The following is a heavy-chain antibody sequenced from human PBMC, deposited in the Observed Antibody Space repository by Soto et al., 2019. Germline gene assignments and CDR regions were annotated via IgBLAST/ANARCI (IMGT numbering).Heavy chain of an antibody. D-gene: IGHD3-3*01. CDR1: GGSISSSNW. J-gene: IGHJ6*02. CDR3: ARGVYYDFWSGEEYYYGMDV. CDR2: IYHSGST. Sequence: SETLSLSCAVSGGSISSSNWWSWVRQPPGKGLEWIGEIYHSGSTNYNPSLKSRVTISVDKSKNQFSLKLSSVTAADTAVYYCARGVYYDFWSGEEYYYGMDVWGQGTTVT. V-gene: IGHV4-4*02.